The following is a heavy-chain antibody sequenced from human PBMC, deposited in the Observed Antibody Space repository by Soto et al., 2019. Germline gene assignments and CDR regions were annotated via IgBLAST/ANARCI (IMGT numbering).Heavy chain of an antibody. J-gene: IGHJ4*02. CDR2: INAGNGNT. CDR3: SRGPGGPDGPGDY. CDR1: GYTFTSYA. D-gene: IGHD2-15*01. V-gene: IGHV1-3*01. Sequence: QVQLVQSGAEVKKPGDSVKVSCKASGYTFTSYAMHWVRQAPGQRLEWMGWINAGNGNTKYSQKFQGRVTITRDTTASTAYMELSSLRSEETAVYYCSRGPGGPDGPGDYWGQGTLVTVS.